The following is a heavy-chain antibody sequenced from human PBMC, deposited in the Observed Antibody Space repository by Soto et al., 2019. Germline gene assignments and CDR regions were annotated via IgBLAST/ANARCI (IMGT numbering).Heavy chain of an antibody. J-gene: IGHJ6*04. V-gene: IGHV3-66*01. CDR3: ARDDVLCDGGRCSGIPLDV. D-gene: IGHD2-15*01. CDR1: GFTVSSKY. Sequence: PGGSLRLSCAASGFTVSSKYMTWVRQAPGKGLEWVSLIQSGGTTYYADSGKGRFTISRDTSENTLHLQMDSLRVEDTAVYYCARDDVLCDGGRCSGIPLDVCGKGTTVTVPP. CDR2: IQSGGTT.